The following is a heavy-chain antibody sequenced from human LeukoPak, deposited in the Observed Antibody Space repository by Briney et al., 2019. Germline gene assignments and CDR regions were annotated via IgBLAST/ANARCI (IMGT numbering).Heavy chain of an antibody. Sequence: PGGSLRLSCAASGFTFSSYAMNWVRQAPGKGLEWVSAIGGSGGSTYYADSVKGRFTISRDNSKNTLYLQMDGLRAEDTAVYYCAKGEWLPHFGYWGQGTLVTVSS. D-gene: IGHD3-3*01. CDR2: IGGSGGST. CDR3: AKGEWLPHFGY. V-gene: IGHV3-23*01. J-gene: IGHJ4*02. CDR1: GFTFSSYA.